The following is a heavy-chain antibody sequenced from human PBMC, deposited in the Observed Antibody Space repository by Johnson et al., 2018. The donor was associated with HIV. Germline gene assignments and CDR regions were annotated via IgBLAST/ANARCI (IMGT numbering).Heavy chain of an antibody. J-gene: IGHJ3*02. CDR3: AKVHSSSSNGFDI. CDR1: GFTFSSYA. CDR2: ISYDGSNK. V-gene: IGHV3-30-3*01. Sequence: QVQLVESGGGVVQPGRSLRLSCAASGFTFSSYAMHWVRQAPGKGLEWVAVISYDGSNKYYADSVKGRFTISRDNYKNTLYLQMNSLRGEDTAVYYCAKVHSSSSNGFDIWGQWTMVTVSS. D-gene: IGHD6-6*01.